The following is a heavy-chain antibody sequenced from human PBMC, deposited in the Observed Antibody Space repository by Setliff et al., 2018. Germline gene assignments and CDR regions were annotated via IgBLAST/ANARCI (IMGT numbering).Heavy chain of an antibody. CDR1: GFTFSAYW. CDR2: INQDGSDK. D-gene: IGHD4-4*01. Sequence: PGGSLRLSCAASGFTFSAYWISWFRQAPGKGLEWVANINQDGSDKYYVHSLNGRFTISRDNAKNSLYLQMNSLRAEDTAVYYCAREDDYNTNDFWGQGTLVTVSS. V-gene: IGHV3-7*01. J-gene: IGHJ4*02. CDR3: AREDDYNTNDF.